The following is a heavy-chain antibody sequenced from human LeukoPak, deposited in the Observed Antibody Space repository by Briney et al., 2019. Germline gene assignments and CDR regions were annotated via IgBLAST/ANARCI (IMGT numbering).Heavy chain of an antibody. D-gene: IGHD3-22*01. Sequence: PSETLSLTCTVSGGSISSGDYYWSWIRQPPGKGLEWIGYIYYSGSTHYNPSLKSRVTISVDTSKNQFSLKLSSVTAADTAVYYCASSYYYDSSGPRTFDYWGQGTLVTVSS. CDR1: GGSISSGDYY. CDR2: IYYSGST. V-gene: IGHV4-30-4*01. CDR3: ASSYYYDSSGPRTFDY. J-gene: IGHJ4*02.